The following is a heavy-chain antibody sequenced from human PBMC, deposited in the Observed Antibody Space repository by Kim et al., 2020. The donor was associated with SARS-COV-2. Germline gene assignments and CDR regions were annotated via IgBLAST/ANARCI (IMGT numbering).Heavy chain of an antibody. V-gene: IGHV3-23*01. J-gene: IGHJ4*02. CDR3: AKDRYCSGGSCYSAFDY. CDR2: ISGSGGST. Sequence: GGSLRLSCAASGFTFSSYAMSWVRQAPGKGLEWVSAISGSGGSTYYADSVKGRFTISRDNSKNTLYLQMNSLRAEDTAVYYCAKDRYCSGGSCYSAFDYWGQGTLVTVSS. CDR1: GFTFSSYA. D-gene: IGHD2-15*01.